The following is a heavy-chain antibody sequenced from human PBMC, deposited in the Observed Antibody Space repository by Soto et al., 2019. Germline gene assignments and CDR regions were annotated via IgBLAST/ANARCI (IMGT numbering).Heavy chain of an antibody. D-gene: IGHD6-19*01. CDR1: GFTFSSYG. CDR3: ATTANSSGWYYFDY. V-gene: IGHV3-30*03. Sequence: QVQLVESGGGVVQPGRSLRLSCAASGFTFSSYGMHWVRQAPGKGLEWVAVISYDGSNKYYADSVKGRFTISRDNSKNTLYLQMNSLRAEATAVYYCATTANSSGWYYFDYWGQGTLVTVSS. J-gene: IGHJ4*02. CDR2: ISYDGSNK.